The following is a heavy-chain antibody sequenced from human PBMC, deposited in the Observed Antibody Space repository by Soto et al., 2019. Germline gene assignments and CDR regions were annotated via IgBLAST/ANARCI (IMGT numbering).Heavy chain of an antibody. J-gene: IGHJ6*02. V-gene: IGHV3-30-3*01. CDR2: ISYDGSNK. CDR1: GFTFSSYA. CDR3: AREIRIQLWFYYGMDV. Sequence: QVQLVESGGGVVQPGRSLRLSCAASGFTFSSYAMHWVRQAPVKGLEWVAVISYDGSNKYYADSVKGRFTISRDNSKNTLYLQMNSLRAEDTAVYYCAREIRIQLWFYYGMDVWGQGTTVTVSS. D-gene: IGHD5-18*01.